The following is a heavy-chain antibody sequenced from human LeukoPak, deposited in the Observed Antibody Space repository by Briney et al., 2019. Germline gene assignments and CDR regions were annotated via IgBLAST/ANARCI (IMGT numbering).Heavy chain of an antibody. CDR2: INPNSGDT. D-gene: IGHD4-17*01. V-gene: IGHV1-2*02. Sequence: ASVKVSCKASGYIFTDYYIHWVRQAPGQGLEWMGWINPNSGDTNCAQKFQGRVTMTRDTSISTAYLELSGLTSDDTAIYYCARSLMTAVLATSGGDIWGQGTMVTVSS. CDR1: GYIFTDYY. CDR3: ARSLMTAVLATSGGDI. J-gene: IGHJ3*02.